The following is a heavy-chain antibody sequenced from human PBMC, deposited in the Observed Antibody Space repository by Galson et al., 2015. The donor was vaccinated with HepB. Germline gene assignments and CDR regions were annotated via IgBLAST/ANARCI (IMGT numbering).Heavy chain of an antibody. V-gene: IGHV1-3*01. D-gene: IGHD6-19*01. CDR3: ARDKVAVAGTPPGYSDY. CDR2: INAGNGNT. J-gene: IGHJ4*02. CDR1: GYTFTSYA. Sequence: SVKVSCKASGYTFTSYAMHWVRQAPGQRLEWMGWINAGNGNTKYSQKLQGRVTMTTDTSTSTAYMELRSLRSDDTAVYYCARDKVAVAGTPPGYSDYWGQGTLVTVSS.